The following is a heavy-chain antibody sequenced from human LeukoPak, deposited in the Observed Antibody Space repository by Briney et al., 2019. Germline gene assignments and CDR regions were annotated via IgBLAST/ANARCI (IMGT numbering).Heavy chain of an antibody. CDR2: TKTDGSEK. CDR3: ARGYTGYFP. V-gene: IGHV3-7*03. Sequence: GGSLRLSCEASGFTFSSYWMSWVRQAPGKGLEWVANTKTDGSEKYYVDSVKGRFTISRDNAKNSLYLQMNSLRAEDTAVYYCARGYTGYFPWGQGTLVIVSS. J-gene: IGHJ5*02. D-gene: IGHD3-9*01. CDR1: GFTFSSYW.